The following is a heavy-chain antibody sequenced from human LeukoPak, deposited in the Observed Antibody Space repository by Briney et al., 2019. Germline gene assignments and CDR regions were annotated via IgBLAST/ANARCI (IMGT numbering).Heavy chain of an antibody. V-gene: IGHV4-31*03. D-gene: IGHD1-1*01. CDR3: ASVVRKYKYYYYYGMDV. CDR2: IYYSGST. J-gene: IGHJ6*02. CDR1: GGSISSGGYY. Sequence: SQTLSLTCTVSGGSISSGGYYWSWIRQHPGKGLEWIGYIYYSGSTYYNPSLKSRVTISVDTSKNQFSLKLSSVTAADTAVYYCASVVRKYKYYYYYGMDVWGQGTTVTVSS.